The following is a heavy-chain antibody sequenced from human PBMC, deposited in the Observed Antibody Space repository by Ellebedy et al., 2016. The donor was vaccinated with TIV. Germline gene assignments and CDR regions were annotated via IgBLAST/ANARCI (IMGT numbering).Heavy chain of an antibody. D-gene: IGHD1-26*01. Sequence: SETLSLTCTVSGGSISSSSYYWGWIRQPPGKGLEWIGSIYYSGSTYYNPSLKSRVTISVDTSKNQFSLKLSSVTAADTAVYYCARDGFVGAFDYWGQGTLVTVSS. J-gene: IGHJ4*02. CDR3: ARDGFVGAFDY. CDR2: IYYSGST. CDR1: GGSISSSSYY. V-gene: IGHV4-39*07.